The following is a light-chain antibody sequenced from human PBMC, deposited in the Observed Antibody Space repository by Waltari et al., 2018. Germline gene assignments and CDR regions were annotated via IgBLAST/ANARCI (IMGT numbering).Light chain of an antibody. J-gene: IGKJ1*01. CDR2: GAS. Sequence: ATLSVSPGERATLSCRASQSISSNLAWYQQKPGQAPRLLIYGASTRATGIPARFTGSGSGTEFTLTISSLQSEDFAVYYCQQYIHRPPWWTFGQGTKVEIK. CDR1: QSISSN. V-gene: IGKV3-15*01. CDR3: QQYIHRPPWWT.